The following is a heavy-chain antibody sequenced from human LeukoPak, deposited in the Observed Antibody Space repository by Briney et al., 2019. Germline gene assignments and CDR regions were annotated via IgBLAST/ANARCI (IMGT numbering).Heavy chain of an antibody. CDR3: AGGGSIAVAGY. Sequence: GGSLRLSCAASGFTFSSYWMHWVRQAPGKGLVWVSRINSDGSSTNYADSVKGRFTISRDNAKNTLYLQMNSLRAEDTAVYYCAGGGSIAVAGYWGQGTLVIVSS. V-gene: IGHV3-74*01. J-gene: IGHJ4*02. D-gene: IGHD6-19*01. CDR1: GFTFSSYW. CDR2: INSDGSST.